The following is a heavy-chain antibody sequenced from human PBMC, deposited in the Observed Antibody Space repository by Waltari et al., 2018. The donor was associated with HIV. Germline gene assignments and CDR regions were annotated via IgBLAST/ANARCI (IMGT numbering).Heavy chain of an antibody. CDR2: INPNNGGT. CDR3: ASSSDGGRN. V-gene: IGHV1-2*02. CDR1: GYTFTAYY. Sequence: QVQLVQSGAEVKKPGASVKVSCKASGYTFTAYYIHWVRQAPGQGLEWMGWINPNNGGTKYAQKFQGRVTMTRDTPISTAYMEMSSLIADDAAVYYCASSSDGGRNWGQGTLVTVSS. J-gene: IGHJ1*01.